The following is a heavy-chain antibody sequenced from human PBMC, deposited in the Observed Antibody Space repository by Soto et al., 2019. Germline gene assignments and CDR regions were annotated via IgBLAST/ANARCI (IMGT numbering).Heavy chain of an antibody. Sequence: GASVKVSCKASGYTFTSYDINWVRQATGQGLEWLGWMNPNSGNTGYAQKFQGRVTMTRNTSISTAYMELSSLRSEDTAVYYCARSPIGGGSYSTEHYYGMDVWGQGTTVTVSS. CDR3: ARSPIGGGSYSTEHYYGMDV. CDR2: MNPNSGNT. V-gene: IGHV1-8*01. J-gene: IGHJ6*02. CDR1: GYTFTSYD. D-gene: IGHD3-10*01.